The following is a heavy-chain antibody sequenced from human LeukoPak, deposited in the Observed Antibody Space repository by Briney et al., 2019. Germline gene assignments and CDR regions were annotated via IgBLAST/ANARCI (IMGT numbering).Heavy chain of an antibody. CDR3: ARHARTYYYGSGSYVPRAFDI. J-gene: IGHJ3*02. CDR2: INHSGST. CDR1: GGSFSGYY. D-gene: IGHD3-10*01. Sequence: SETLSLTCAVYGGSFSGYYWSWIRQPPGKGLEWIGEINHSGSTNYNPSLKSRVTISVDTSKNQFSLKLSSVAAADTAVYYCARHARTYYYGSGSYVPRAFDIWGQGTVVTVSS. V-gene: IGHV4-34*01.